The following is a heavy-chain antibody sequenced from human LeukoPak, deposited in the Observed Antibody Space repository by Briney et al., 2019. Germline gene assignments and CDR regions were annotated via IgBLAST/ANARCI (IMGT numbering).Heavy chain of an antibody. D-gene: IGHD2-2*01. CDR2: ISYDGSNK. CDR1: GFTYCRYA. V-gene: IGHV3-30*18. J-gene: IGHJ5*02. Sequence: PGRSLRLSCSASGFTYCRYALLWVRQAPGKGLEWVAVISYDGSNKYFADSVKGRFTISRDNSKNTLYLQMNGLRAEDTAVYYCAKDGCRITSCRVLVDPWGQGTLVTVSS. CDR3: AKDGCRITSCRVLVDP.